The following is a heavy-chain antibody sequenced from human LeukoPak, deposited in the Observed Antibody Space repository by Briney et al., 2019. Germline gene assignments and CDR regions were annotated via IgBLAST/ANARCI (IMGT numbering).Heavy chain of an antibody. J-gene: IGHJ5*02. V-gene: IGHV4-59*12. CDR3: AREGNWFDP. CDR1: GGSISSYY. Sequence: SETLSLTCTVSGGSISSYYWSWIRLPPGKGLEWIGYIYYSGSTNYNPSLKSRVTISVDRSKNQFSLKLSSVTAADTAVYYCAREGNWFDPWGQGTLVTVSS. CDR2: IYYSGST.